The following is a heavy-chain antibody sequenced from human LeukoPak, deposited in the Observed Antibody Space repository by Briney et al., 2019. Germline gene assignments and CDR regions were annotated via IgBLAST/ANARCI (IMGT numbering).Heavy chain of an antibody. CDR2: ISYDGSNK. CDR3: ARDQDILTGFDY. J-gene: IGHJ4*02. V-gene: IGHV3-30-3*01. Sequence: GGSLRLSCAASGFTFSSYAMHWVRQAPGKGLEWVAVISYDGSNKYYADSVEGRFTISRDNSKNTLYLQMNSLRAEDTAVYYCARDQDILTGFDYWGQGTLVTVSS. D-gene: IGHD3-9*01. CDR1: GFTFSSYA.